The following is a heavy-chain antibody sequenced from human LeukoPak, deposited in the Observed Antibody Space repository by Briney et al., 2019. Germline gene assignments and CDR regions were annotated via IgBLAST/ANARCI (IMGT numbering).Heavy chain of an antibody. V-gene: IGHV1-18*04. Sequence: ASVKVSCKASGYTFTSYGISWVRQAPGQGLEWMGLISAYNGNTNYAQKLQGRVTMTTDTSTSTAYMELRSLRSDDTAVYYCARVRAVAEDWYFDLWGRGTLVTVSS. CDR3: ARVRAVAEDWYFDL. CDR1: GYTFTSYG. D-gene: IGHD6-19*01. CDR2: ISAYNGNT. J-gene: IGHJ2*01.